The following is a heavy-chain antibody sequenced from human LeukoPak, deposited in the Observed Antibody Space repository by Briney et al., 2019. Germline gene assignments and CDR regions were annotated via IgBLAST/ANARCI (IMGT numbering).Heavy chain of an antibody. D-gene: IGHD3-10*01. CDR3: ARHSDVIGAI. CDR1: GYTFTHQW. CDR2: IYPRDSDT. Sequence: GESLKISCKASGYTFTHQWIDWVRQKSGSGLEWMGIIYPRDSDTRYSPSFQGHVSISADTSINTAYLEWSRLEASDTAIYYCARHSDVIGAIWGQGTLVTVSS. V-gene: IGHV5-51*01. J-gene: IGHJ4*02.